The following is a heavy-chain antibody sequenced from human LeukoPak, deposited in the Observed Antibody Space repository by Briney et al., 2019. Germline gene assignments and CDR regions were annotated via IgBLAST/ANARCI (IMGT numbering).Heavy chain of an antibody. Sequence: GGSLRLSCAASGFTFSSFGMSWVRQAPGKGLEWVSSISAGGINTYYADSVKGRFTISRDNSKNTLYLQMNSLRAEDTAVYYCARVGRPNDYGGTRPFDYWGQGTLVTVSS. CDR2: ISAGGINT. CDR1: GFTFSSFG. V-gene: IGHV3-23*01. D-gene: IGHD4-23*01. J-gene: IGHJ4*02. CDR3: ARVGRPNDYGGTRPFDY.